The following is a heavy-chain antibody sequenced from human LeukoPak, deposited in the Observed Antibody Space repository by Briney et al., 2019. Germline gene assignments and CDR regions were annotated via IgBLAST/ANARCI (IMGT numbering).Heavy chain of an antibody. J-gene: IGHJ3*02. CDR1: GGSISSYY. CDR2: IYYSGST. V-gene: IGHV4-59*01. CDR3: ARGSLGQQLVQNAFDI. D-gene: IGHD6-13*01. Sequence: SETLSLTCTVSGGSISSYYWSWIRQPPGKGLEWIGYIYYSGSTNYNPSLKSRVTISVDTSKNQFSLKLSSVTAADTAVYYCARGSLGQQLVQNAFDIWGQGTMVTVSS.